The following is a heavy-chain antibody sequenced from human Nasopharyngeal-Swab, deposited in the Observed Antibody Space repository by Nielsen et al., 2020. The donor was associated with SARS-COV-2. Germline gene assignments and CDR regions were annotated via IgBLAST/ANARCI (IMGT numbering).Heavy chain of an antibody. Sequence: SLKISCAASGFTFDAYAMHWVRQAPGKGLEWVSGISWNSGSIGYADSVKGRFTISRDNAKNSLYLQMNSLRAEDTALYYCAKTLNPYCSSTSCYSGGMDVWGQGTTVTVSS. CDR2: ISWNSGSI. D-gene: IGHD2-2*01. V-gene: IGHV3-9*01. CDR1: GFTFDAYA. J-gene: IGHJ6*02. CDR3: AKTLNPYCSSTSCYSGGMDV.